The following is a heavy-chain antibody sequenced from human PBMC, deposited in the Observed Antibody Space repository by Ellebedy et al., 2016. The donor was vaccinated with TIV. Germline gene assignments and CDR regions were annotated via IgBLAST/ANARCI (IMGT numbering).Heavy chain of an antibody. J-gene: IGHJ4*02. CDR1: GFTFAGFD. CDR2: ISPRGGTT. Sequence: PGGSLRLSCAASGFTFAGFDLSWVRQAPGKGLQWVSSISPRGGTTYSADSVKGRFTISRDNSKNTLYLQMSSLRAEDTALYYCARDRINGKAVTSPGAYYFDYWGQGTLVTVSS. CDR3: ARDRINGKAVTSPGAYYFDY. V-gene: IGHV3-23*01. D-gene: IGHD6-19*01.